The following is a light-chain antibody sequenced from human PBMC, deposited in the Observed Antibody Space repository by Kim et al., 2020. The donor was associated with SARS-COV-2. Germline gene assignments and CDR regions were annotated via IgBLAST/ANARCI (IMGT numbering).Light chain of an antibody. V-gene: IGLV2-14*01. CDR1: SSDIGDYNY. J-gene: IGLJ2*01. Sequence: QSALTQPASVSGSPGQSITISCTGTSSDIGDYNYVSWYQQHPGKAPKLMIYDVSKWPSGVSNRFSGSKSGNTASLTISGLQAEDEAEYYCSSYTSRSTLVFGGGTKLTVL. CDR3: SSYTSRSTLV. CDR2: DVS.